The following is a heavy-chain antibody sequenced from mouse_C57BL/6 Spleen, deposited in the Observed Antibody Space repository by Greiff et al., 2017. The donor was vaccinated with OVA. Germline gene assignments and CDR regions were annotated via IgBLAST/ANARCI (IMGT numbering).Heavy chain of an antibody. CDR2: FNPSTGGT. D-gene: IGHD2-5*01. Sequence: VQLQQSGPELVKPGASVKISCKASGYSFTGYYMNWVKQSPEKSLEWIGEFNPSTGGTTYNQKFKAKATLTVDKSSSTAYMQLKSLTSEDSAVYYCARGYYSNHEGAMDYWGQGTSVTVSS. J-gene: IGHJ4*01. V-gene: IGHV1-42*01. CDR3: ARGYYSNHEGAMDY. CDR1: GYSFTGYY.